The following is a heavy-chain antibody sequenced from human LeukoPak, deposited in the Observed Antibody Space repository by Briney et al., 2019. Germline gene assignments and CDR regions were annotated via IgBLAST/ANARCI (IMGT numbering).Heavy chain of an antibody. CDR1: GGSFSGYY. D-gene: IGHD6-13*01. Sequence: SETLSLTCAVYGGSFSGYYWSWIRQPPGKGLEWIGEINHSGSTNYNPSLKSRVTISVDRSKNQFSLKLSSVTAADTAVYYCARSAEFDSSRYYYYYMDVWGKGTTVTVSS. CDR2: INHSGST. V-gene: IGHV4-34*01. J-gene: IGHJ6*03. CDR3: ARSAEFDSSRYYYYYMDV.